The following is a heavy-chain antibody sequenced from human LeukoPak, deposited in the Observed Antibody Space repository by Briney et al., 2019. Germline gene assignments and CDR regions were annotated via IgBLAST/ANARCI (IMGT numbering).Heavy chain of an antibody. Sequence: SETLSLTCTVSGGSISSYYWSWIRQPPGKGLEWIGYVYTSGSTNYTPSLKSRVTITVDTSKNQFSLKLSSVTAADTAVYYCARHRSPDYYYYYMDVWGKGTTVTVSS. J-gene: IGHJ6*03. CDR3: ARHRSPDYYYYYMDV. CDR2: VYTSGST. D-gene: IGHD1-26*01. V-gene: IGHV4-4*09. CDR1: GGSISSYY.